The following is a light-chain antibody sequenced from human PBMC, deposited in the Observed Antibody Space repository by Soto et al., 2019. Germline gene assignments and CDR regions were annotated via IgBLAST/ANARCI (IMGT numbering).Light chain of an antibody. J-gene: IGKJ5*01. V-gene: IGKV3-11*01. CDR1: QSVSSY. CDR2: DAS. CDR3: QQRSEWPRGVT. Sequence: EIVLTQSPATLSLSPGERATLSCRASQSVSSYLVWYQQKPGQAPRLLTYDASNRVTGIPARFSGSGSGTDFTLTISSLEPEDSAVYYCQQRSEWPRGVTFGHGTRLEIK.